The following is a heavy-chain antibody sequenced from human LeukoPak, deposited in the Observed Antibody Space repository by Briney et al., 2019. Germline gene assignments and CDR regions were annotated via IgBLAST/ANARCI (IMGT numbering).Heavy chain of an antibody. J-gene: IGHJ4*02. CDR1: GFTFSSYA. Sequence: PGGSLRLSCAASGFTFSSYAMSWVRQAPGKGLEWVSAISGSGGSTYYADSVKGRFTISRDNSKNTLYLQMNSLRAEDTAVYYCAKRGDYYGSGSYYGFFDYWGQGTLVTVSS. CDR2: ISGSGGST. V-gene: IGHV3-23*01. CDR3: AKRGDYYGSGSYYGFFDY. D-gene: IGHD3-10*01.